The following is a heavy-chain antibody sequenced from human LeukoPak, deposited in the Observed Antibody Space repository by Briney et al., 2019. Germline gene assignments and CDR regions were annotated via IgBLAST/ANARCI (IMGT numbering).Heavy chain of an antibody. J-gene: IGHJ4*02. D-gene: IGHD3-10*01. CDR1: GGYIGSFY. CDR3: ARASVLLSADF. CDR2: IYSSGST. V-gene: IGHV4-59*01. Sequence: SETLSLTCTVSGGYIGSFYWSWIRQPPGKGLEWIGNIYSSGSTNYNPSLKSRVTISVDTSKNQFSLRLTSVTAADTAVYYCARASVLLSADFWGQGTLVAVSS.